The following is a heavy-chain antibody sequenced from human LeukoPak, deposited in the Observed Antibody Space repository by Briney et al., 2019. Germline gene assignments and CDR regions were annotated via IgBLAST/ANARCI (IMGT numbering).Heavy chain of an antibody. J-gene: IGHJ5*02. V-gene: IGHV3-74*01. CDR3: AVSNWMDP. Sequence: PGGSLRLSCASSGLIFSCFWMHWLRQPPGKGLVWVSCISVDGSDATYADSVKGRFTISRDNAKNTLHLQMDSLTVEDTAVYYCAVSNWMDPWGQGTLVTVSS. CDR1: GLIFSCFW. CDR2: ISVDGSDA.